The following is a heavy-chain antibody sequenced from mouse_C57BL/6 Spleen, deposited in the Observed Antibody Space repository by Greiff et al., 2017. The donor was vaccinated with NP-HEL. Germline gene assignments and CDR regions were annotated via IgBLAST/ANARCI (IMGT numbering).Heavy chain of an antibody. CDR3: AAGGLRPYYFDY. Sequence: VQLQQSGAELVRPGTSVKVSCKASGYAFTNYLIEWVKQRPGQGLEWIGVLNPGSGGTNYNEQFKGKATLTADKSSSTAYLQLSSLTSEDAAVYFCAAGGLRPYYFDYWGQGTTLTVSS. D-gene: IGHD2-4*01. CDR2: LNPGSGGT. V-gene: IGHV1-54*01. CDR1: GYAFTNYL. J-gene: IGHJ2*01.